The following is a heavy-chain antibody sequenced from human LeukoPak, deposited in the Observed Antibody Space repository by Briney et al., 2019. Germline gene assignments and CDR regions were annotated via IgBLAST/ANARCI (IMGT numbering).Heavy chain of an antibody. J-gene: IGHJ5*02. D-gene: IGHD3-10*01. CDR1: GFTFDDYA. CDR2: ISWNSGSI. Sequence: SLRLSCAASGFTFDDYAMHWVRQAPGKGLEWVSGISWNSGSIGYADSVKGRFTISRDNAKNSLYLQMNSLRAEDTALYYCARDGESAWGQGTLVTVSS. CDR3: ARDGESA. V-gene: IGHV3-9*01.